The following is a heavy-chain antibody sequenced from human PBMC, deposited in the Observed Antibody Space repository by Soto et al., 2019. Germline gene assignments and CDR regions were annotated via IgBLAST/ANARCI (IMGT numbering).Heavy chain of an antibody. D-gene: IGHD3-3*01. J-gene: IGHJ6*02. CDR1: RFPFSSYA. V-gene: IGHV3-23*01. CDR3: AKDWGDPFLGSGSELLDAMDV. CDR2: ISGSGGRA. Sequence: GGSLRLSCAASRFPFSSYAMSWVRQAPGKGLEWISAISGSGGRAYYAGSVEGRFTISRDNSKNTLYLQMNSLRAEDTAVYYCAKDWGDPFLGSGSELLDAMDVWGRGTTVTVS.